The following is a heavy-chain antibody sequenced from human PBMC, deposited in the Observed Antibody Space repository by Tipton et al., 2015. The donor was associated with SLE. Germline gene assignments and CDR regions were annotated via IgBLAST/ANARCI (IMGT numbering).Heavy chain of an antibody. J-gene: IGHJ4*02. CDR2: IRSKAYGGTT. V-gene: IGHV3-49*04. D-gene: IGHD3-10*01. Sequence: SLRLSCAASGFTFSSYAMHWVRQAPGKGLEWVGFIRSKAYGGTTEYAASVKGRFTISRDDSKSIAYLQMNSLKTEDTAVYYCTRDVIWGQGTLVTVSS. CDR1: GFTFSSYA. CDR3: TRDVI.